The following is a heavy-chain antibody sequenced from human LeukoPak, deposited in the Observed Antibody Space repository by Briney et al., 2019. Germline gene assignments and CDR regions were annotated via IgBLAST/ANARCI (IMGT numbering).Heavy chain of an antibody. CDR1: GFTFDDYA. Sequence: GGSLRLSCAASGFTFDDYAMHWVRQAPGKGLEWVSLISWDGGSTYYADSVKGRFTISRDNSKNTLYLQMNSLRAEDTAVYYCAREVGSFDYWGQGTLVTVSS. D-gene: IGHD1-26*01. V-gene: IGHV3-43D*03. CDR2: ISWDGGST. CDR3: AREVGSFDY. J-gene: IGHJ4*02.